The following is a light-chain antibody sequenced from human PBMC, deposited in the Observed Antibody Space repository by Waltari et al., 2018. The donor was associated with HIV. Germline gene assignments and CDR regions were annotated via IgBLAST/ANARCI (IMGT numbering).Light chain of an antibody. V-gene: IGKV3-15*01. CDR1: ESVSSN. CDR2: GAS. CDR3: QEYNNWPWT. J-gene: IGKJ1*01. Sequence: EIVLKQSPATLSVSTGDRVTLSCRASESVSSNLAWYQQKPGQAPRLVFYGASSRATGIPDRFSGSGSGTEFTLTISSLQSEDFAVYYCQEYNNWPWTFGQGTKVEIK.